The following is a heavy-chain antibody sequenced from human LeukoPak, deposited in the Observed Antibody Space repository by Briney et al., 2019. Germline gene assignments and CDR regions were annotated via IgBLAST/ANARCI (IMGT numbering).Heavy chain of an antibody. CDR1: GLTFSSYS. D-gene: IGHD2-21*02. Sequence: GGSLRLSCVASGLTFSSYSIHWVRQAPGKGLEYVSAISSDGGSTYYANSVKGRFTISRDNSKNTLYLQMGSLRAEDMAVYYCATSPSDAYFDYWGQGTLVTVSS. CDR3: ATSPSDAYFDY. J-gene: IGHJ4*02. CDR2: ISSDGGST. V-gene: IGHV3-64*01.